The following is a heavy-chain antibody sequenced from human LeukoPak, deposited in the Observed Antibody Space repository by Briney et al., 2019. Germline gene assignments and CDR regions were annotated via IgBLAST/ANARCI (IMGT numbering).Heavy chain of an antibody. CDR2: IYDSGST. V-gene: IGHV4-59*01. J-gene: IGHJ4*02. Sequence: PSETLSLTCTVSGGSISSYYWNWIRQAPGKGLEWIGYIYDSGSTNYNPSLKSRVTISVDTSKNQFSLKLSSVTAADTAVYYCARIEDYGGNSVNYWGQGTLVTVSS. CDR3: ARIEDYGGNSVNY. D-gene: IGHD4-23*01. CDR1: GGSISSYY.